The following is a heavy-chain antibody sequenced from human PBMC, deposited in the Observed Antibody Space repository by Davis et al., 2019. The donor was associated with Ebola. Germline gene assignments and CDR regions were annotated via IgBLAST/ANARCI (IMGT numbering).Heavy chain of an antibody. V-gene: IGHV6-1*01. CDR1: GDSVPSGG. D-gene: IGHD6-19*01. CDR3: ERGWFRSGMDV. Sequence: PSETLSLTCAISGDSVPSGGWNWIRQSPSRGLEWLGRTYYSSKWYNDYAAYVKSRITINPDTSTNQFSLQLNSVTPEDTAVYSCERGWFRSGMDVWGQGTTVTVSS. J-gene: IGHJ6*02. CDR2: TYYSSKWYN.